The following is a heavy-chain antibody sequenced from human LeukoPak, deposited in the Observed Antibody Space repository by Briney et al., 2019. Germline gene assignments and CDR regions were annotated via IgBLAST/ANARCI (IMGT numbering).Heavy chain of an antibody. Sequence: RASVKVSCKASGYTFTDYFIHWMRQAPGQGLEWMGWMNPNSGGTKYAEKFQGRVTMTRDMSTSTVYMELSSLRSEDTAVYYCARARPFSGSYRYYFDYWGQGTLVTVSS. J-gene: IGHJ4*02. D-gene: IGHD1-26*01. CDR3: ARARPFSGSYRYYFDY. V-gene: IGHV1-2*02. CDR2: MNPNSGGT. CDR1: GYTFTDYF.